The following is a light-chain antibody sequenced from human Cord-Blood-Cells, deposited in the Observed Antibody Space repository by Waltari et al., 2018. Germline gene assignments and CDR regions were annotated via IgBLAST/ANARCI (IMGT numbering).Light chain of an antibody. V-gene: IGKV1-39*01. Sequence: DIQMTQSPSSLSASVGDRVTITCRASQSISSYLNWYQQKPGKATKLLIYAASSLQSGVPSRFSGSVSGTDFPLTISSLQPEDFATYYCQQSYSTPRTFGQGTKVEMK. CDR1: QSISSY. CDR3: QQSYSTPRT. J-gene: IGKJ1*01. CDR2: AAS.